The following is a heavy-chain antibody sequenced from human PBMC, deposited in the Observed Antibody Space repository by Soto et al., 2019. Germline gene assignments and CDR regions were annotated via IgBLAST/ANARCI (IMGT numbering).Heavy chain of an antibody. J-gene: IGHJ6*02. Sequence: SVKVSCKASGGTFSSYAISWVRQAPGQGLEWMGGIIPIFGTANYAQKFQGRVTITADESTSTAYMELSSLRSEDTAVYYCARGLVVTIFGVGIIHYGMDVWGQGTTVTVSS. CDR2: IIPIFGTA. CDR3: ARGLVVTIFGVGIIHYGMDV. V-gene: IGHV1-69*13. D-gene: IGHD3-3*01. CDR1: GGTFSSYA.